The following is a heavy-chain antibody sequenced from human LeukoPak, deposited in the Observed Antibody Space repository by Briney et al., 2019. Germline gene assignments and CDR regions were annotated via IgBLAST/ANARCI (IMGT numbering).Heavy chain of an antibody. CDR1: GFTLGDFW. Sequence: GGSLSLSCAASGFTLGDFWMSWVRQAPGKGLEWVANINQVGDSLSYVTSVRGRFTISRDNAKNALFLQMSSLRAEDTAIYYCAREFVVEPKSSFDHWGQGTLVTVSS. D-gene: IGHD2-21*01. V-gene: IGHV3-7*03. CDR2: INQVGDSL. J-gene: IGHJ4*02. CDR3: AREFVVEPKSSFDH.